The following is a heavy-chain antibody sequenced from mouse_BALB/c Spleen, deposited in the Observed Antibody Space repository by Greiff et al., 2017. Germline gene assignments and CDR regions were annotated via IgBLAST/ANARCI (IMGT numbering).Heavy chain of an antibody. CDR1: GYSITSGYY. V-gene: IGHV3-6*02. J-gene: IGHJ3*01. Sequence: VQLKESGPGLVKPSQSLSLTCSVTGYSITSGYYWNWIRQFPGNKLEWMGYISYDGSNNYNPSLKNRISITRDTSKNQFFLKLNSVTTEDTATYYCARAPDYDAWFAYWGQGTLVTVSA. CDR2: ISYDGSN. D-gene: IGHD2-4*01. CDR3: ARAPDYDAWFAY.